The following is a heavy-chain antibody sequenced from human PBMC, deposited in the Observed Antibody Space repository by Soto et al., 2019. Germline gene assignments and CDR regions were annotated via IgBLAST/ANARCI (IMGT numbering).Heavy chain of an antibody. CDR1: GGSFDGYY. V-gene: IGHV4-34*01. Sequence: PSETLSLTCALYGGSFDGYYWSWIRQSPGKGLEWIGEIHHSGSTKYNPSLKSRVSLSVDTSTKQFSLKMTSMTAADRGVYYCARGVDPWSGYLFWGQGTPVTVS. CDR2: IHHSGST. D-gene: IGHD3-3*01. CDR3: ARGVDPWSGYLF. J-gene: IGHJ4*02.